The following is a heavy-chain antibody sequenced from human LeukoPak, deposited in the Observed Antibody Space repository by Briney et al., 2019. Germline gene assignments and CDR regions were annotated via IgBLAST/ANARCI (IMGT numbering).Heavy chain of an antibody. CDR3: ARATVTANWFDP. CDR1: GGSFNDYY. CDR2: IYYSGST. D-gene: IGHD4-17*01. V-gene: IGHV4-59*01. J-gene: IGHJ5*02. Sequence: SETLSLTCAVYGGSFNDYYWSWIRQPPGKGLEWIGYIYYSGSTNYNPSLKSRVTISVDTSKNQFSLKLSSVTAADTAVYYCARATVTANWFDPWGQGTLVTVSS.